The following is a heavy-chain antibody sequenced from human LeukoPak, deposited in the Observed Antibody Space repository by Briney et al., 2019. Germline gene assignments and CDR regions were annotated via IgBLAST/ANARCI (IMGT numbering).Heavy chain of an antibody. V-gene: IGHV1-2*02. J-gene: IGHJ6*02. CDR3: ARDYYDSSPYYYYGMDV. CDR2: INPNSGGT. D-gene: IGHD3-22*01. CDR1: GYTFTGYY. Sequence: ASVKVSCKASGYTFTGYYMHWVRQAPGQGLEWMGWINPNSGGTNCAQKFQGRVTMTRDTSISTAYMELSRLRSDDTAVYYCARDYYDSSPYYYYGMDVWGQGTTVTVSS.